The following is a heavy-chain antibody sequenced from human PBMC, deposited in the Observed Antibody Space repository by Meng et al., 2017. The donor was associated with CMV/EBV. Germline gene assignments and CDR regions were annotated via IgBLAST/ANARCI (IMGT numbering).Heavy chain of an antibody. Sequence: KASGYTFTDYYMRWGRQAPGQGLEWMGWINPNGGGTNYAQKFQGRVTMTRDTSISTDYMELSRLRSDDTAVYYCARDDRIAARRGDYWGQGTLVTVSP. V-gene: IGHV1-2*02. CDR3: ARDDRIAARRGDY. CDR1: GYTFTDYY. D-gene: IGHD6-6*01. J-gene: IGHJ4*02. CDR2: INPNGGGT.